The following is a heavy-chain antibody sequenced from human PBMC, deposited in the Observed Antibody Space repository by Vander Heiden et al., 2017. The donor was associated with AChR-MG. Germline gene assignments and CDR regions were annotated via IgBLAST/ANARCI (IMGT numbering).Heavy chain of an antibody. V-gene: IGHV3-7*01. CDR1: GSTFRSHW. Sequence: EVQLVESGGGLVQPGGSLRLSCAAHGSTFRSHWMSWVRQAPGKGLEWVANIRHDGSDQYYVDSVKGRFTISRDNAKNSLYLQMNSLSGEDTAVYYCATSRDAAGNDWGQGTLVTVSS. CDR3: ATSRDAAGND. CDR2: IRHDGSDQ. D-gene: IGHD6-13*01. J-gene: IGHJ4*02.